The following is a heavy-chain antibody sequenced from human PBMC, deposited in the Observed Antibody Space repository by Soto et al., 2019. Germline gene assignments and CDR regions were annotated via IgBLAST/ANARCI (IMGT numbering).Heavy chain of an antibody. Sequence: GGSLRLSCAASGFTFSSYGMHWVRQAPGKGLEWVAVISYDGSNKYYADSVKGRFTISRDNSKNTLYLQMNSLRAEDTAVYYCAKDGGGGWPLFDPWGQGTLVTVSS. CDR1: GFTFSSYG. D-gene: IGHD3-16*01. CDR2: ISYDGSNK. J-gene: IGHJ5*02. CDR3: AKDGGGGWPLFDP. V-gene: IGHV3-30*18.